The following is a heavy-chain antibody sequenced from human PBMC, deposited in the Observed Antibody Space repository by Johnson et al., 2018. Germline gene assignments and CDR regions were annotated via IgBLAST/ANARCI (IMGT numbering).Heavy chain of an antibody. CDR1: GGSISSYY. D-gene: IGHD4-17*01. V-gene: IGHV4-59*01. J-gene: IGHJ6*03. Sequence: QVQLQESGPGLVKPSETQSLTCTVSGGSISSYYWSWIRQPPGKGLEWIGYIYYSGSTNYNPSLKSRVTISVDTSKNQFSLKLSAVTAADTAVYYCARDNRDDYGDFYYDYYMDVWGKGTTVTVSS. CDR3: ARDNRDDYGDFYYDYYMDV. CDR2: IYYSGST.